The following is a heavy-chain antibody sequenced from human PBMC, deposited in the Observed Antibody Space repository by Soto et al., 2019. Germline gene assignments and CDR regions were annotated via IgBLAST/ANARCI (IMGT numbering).Heavy chain of an antibody. J-gene: IGHJ5*02. CDR1: GGSFSGYY. Sequence: QVQLQQWGAGLLKPSETLSLTCAVYGGSFSGYYWSWIRQPPGKGLEWIGEINHSGSTNYNPSLKSRVTIYVDTSTNQFSLKLSSVTAADTAVYYCARGLRDSKGWLQPAHLWFDPWGQGTLVTVSS. CDR3: ARGLRDSKGWLQPAHLWFDP. D-gene: IGHD5-12*01. CDR2: INHSGST. V-gene: IGHV4-34*01.